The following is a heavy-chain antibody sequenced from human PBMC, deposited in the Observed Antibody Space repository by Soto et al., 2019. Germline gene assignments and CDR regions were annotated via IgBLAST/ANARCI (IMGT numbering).Heavy chain of an antibody. J-gene: IGHJ4*02. CDR2: TIPNFGSS. D-gene: IGHD3-22*01. Sequence: GASVKVSCKASGGTFSSSSISWVRQAPGEGLEWMGGTIPNFGSSNYAPSFQGRVTFTADTSTSAAYMQMNSLRTDDTAVYHCARASTYYHDSSGYYDFDSWGQGTLVTVSS. CDR1: GGTFSSSS. V-gene: IGHV1-69*06. CDR3: ARASTYYHDSSGYYDFDS.